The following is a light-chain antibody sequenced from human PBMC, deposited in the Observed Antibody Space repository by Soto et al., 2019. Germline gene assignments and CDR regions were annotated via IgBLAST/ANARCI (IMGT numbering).Light chain of an antibody. CDR3: ASWEDSLNGWV. Sequence: QSVLTQPPSASGTPGQRVTISCSGSSSNVGSNTVSWYQQLPGTAPKVLIYSDGRRPSGVPDRFSGSRSGSSASLAISGLQSGDEGDYYCASWEDSLNGWVIGGGTQLTVL. V-gene: IGLV1-44*01. CDR2: SDG. J-gene: IGLJ3*02. CDR1: SSNVGSNT.